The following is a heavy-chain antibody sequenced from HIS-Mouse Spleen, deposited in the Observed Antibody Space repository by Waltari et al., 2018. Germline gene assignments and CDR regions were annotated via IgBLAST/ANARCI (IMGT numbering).Heavy chain of an antibody. Sequence: QVQLQQWGAGLLKPSETLSLTCAVYGGSFSGYYWSWIRQPPGKGLEWIVEVNQSGRTNYSPALKSRVTRSVDTAKNQWSLKLSSGTAADTAVYYCARGKGSSSWYYFDYWGQGTLVTVSS. CDR1: GGSFSGYY. CDR3: ARGKGSSSWYYFDY. CDR2: VNQSGRT. D-gene: IGHD6-13*01. J-gene: IGHJ4*02. V-gene: IGHV4-34*01.